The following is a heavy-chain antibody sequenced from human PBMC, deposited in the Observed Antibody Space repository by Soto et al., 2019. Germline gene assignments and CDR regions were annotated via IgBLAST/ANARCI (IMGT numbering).Heavy chain of an antibody. CDR3: VRTRAFCGDDCHPDS. CDR1: GFTFNNYD. D-gene: IGHD2-21*02. CDR2: VDLADHT. J-gene: IGHJ4*02. V-gene: IGHV3-13*01. Sequence: PGGSLRLSCVGSGFTFNNYDMHWVRQVTGKGLEWVASVDLADHTYYADSVKGRFTISREDAKKSLFLQLNNVGPGDTAVYYCVRTRAFCGDDCHPDSWGQGTLVTVSS.